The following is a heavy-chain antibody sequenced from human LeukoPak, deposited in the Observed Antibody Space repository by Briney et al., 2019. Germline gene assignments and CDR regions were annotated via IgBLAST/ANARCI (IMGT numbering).Heavy chain of an antibody. CDR1: GFSFINHA. V-gene: IGHV3-23*01. J-gene: IGHJ4*02. Sequence: GGSLRLSCAASGFSFINHAMSWVRQAPGKGLEWVSAISGSGDATKYADSVKGRFTISRDNSKNTLYLEMNSLRAEDTAVYYCAKDFHSSSWPYYFDYWGQGTLVTVSS. CDR3: AKDFHSSSWPYYFDY. D-gene: IGHD6-13*01. CDR2: ISGSGDAT.